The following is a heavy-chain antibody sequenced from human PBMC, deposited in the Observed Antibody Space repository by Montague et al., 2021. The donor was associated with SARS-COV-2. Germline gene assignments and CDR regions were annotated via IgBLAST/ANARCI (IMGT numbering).Heavy chain of an antibody. Sequence: CAISGDSVASKIATWNWNRQSPSRDLEWLGRTYYRSKWYNDYAESVKSRITIDPDTSKHQFSLHLNSVTPEDTAVYYCARIPVGSKYYFDFWGQGTLVTVSS. CDR3: ARIPVGSKYYFDF. CDR1: GDSVASKIAT. J-gene: IGHJ4*02. D-gene: IGHD2-2*01. CDR2: TYYRSKWYN. V-gene: IGHV6-1*01.